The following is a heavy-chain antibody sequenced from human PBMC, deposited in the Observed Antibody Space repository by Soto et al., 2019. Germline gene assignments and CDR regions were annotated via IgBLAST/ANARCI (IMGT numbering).Heavy chain of an antibody. Sequence: QITLKESGPTLVKATQTLTLTCTFSGFSLSASDVGVGWIRQPPGKALEWLVVIYWDDDERCSPSLKSRLTITKDTSKNQVVLTMTNMDPVDTATYYCAHASGAGNSAYFDYWGQGILVTVSS. V-gene: IGHV2-5*02. J-gene: IGHJ4*02. CDR2: IYWDDDE. CDR1: GFSLSASDVG. D-gene: IGHD6-13*01. CDR3: AHASGAGNSAYFDY.